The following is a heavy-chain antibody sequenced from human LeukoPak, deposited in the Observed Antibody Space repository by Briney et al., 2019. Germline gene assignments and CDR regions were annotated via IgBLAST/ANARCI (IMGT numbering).Heavy chain of an antibody. CDR1: GYTFTSYD. D-gene: IGHD3-22*01. J-gene: IGHJ4*02. V-gene: IGHV1-8*01. Sequence: ASVKVSCKASGYTFTSYDINWVRQATGQGLEWMGWMNPNSGNTGYAQKFQGRVTMTRNTSISTAYMELSSLRSDDTAVYYCAREFMEYYDSSGARPWGQGTLVTVSS. CDR3: AREFMEYYDSSGARP. CDR2: MNPNSGNT.